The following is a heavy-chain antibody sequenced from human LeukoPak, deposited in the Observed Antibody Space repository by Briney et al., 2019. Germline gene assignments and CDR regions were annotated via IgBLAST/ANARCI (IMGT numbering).Heavy chain of an antibody. D-gene: IGHD2-2*02. J-gene: IGHJ4*02. Sequence: ASVKVSCKASGYTFTGYYMHWVRQAPGQGLEWMGWINPNSGGTNYAQKFQGGVTMTRDTSISTAYMELSSLRSDDTAVYYCATDRGYCSSTSCYTEEYRPGSFDYWGQGTLVTVSS. CDR1: GYTFTGYY. CDR2: INPNSGGT. V-gene: IGHV1-2*02. CDR3: ATDRGYCSSTSCYTEEYRPGSFDY.